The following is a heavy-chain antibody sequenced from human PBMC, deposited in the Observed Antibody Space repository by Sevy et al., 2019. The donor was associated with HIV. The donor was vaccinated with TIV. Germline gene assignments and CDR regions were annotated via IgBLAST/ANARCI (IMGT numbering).Heavy chain of an antibody. D-gene: IGHD5-12*01. CDR1: GFTFSSYA. V-gene: IGHV3-23*01. Sequence: QLGGSLRLSCAASGFTFSSYAMSWVRQAPGKGLEWVSAISGSGGSTYYADSVKGRFTISRDNSKNTLYLQMNSLRAEDTAVYYCAKDRGMATNHATWGQGTLVTVSS. CDR2: ISGSGGST. J-gene: IGHJ4*02. CDR3: AKDRGMATNHAT.